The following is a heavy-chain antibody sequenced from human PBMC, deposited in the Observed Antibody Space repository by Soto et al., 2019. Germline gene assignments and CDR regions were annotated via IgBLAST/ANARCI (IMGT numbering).Heavy chain of an antibody. V-gene: IGHV3-48*02. CDR3: ARDSLGYNFSEYELRPMDV. CDR1: GFTFSSYW. J-gene: IGHJ6*02. Sequence: HPGGSLRLSCAASGFTFSSYWMHWVRQAPGKGLEWVSYISSNSSTIYYADSVKGRFTISRDNAKNSLYLQMNSLRDEDTAVYYCARDSLGYNFSEYELRPMDVWGQGTTVTVSS. CDR2: ISSNSSTI. D-gene: IGHD5-12*01.